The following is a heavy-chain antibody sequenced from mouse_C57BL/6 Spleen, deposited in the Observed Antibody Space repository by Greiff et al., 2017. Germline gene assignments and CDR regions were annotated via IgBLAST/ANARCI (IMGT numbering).Heavy chain of an antibody. CDR1: GYTFTDYY. J-gene: IGHJ2*01. V-gene: IGHV1-26*01. CDR3: ARERYYGSSFDY. CDR2: INPNNGGT. D-gene: IGHD1-1*01. Sequence: VQLQQSGPELVKPGASVKISCKASGYTFTDYYMNWVKQSHGKSLEWIGDINPNNGGTSYNQKFKGKATLTVDKSSSTAYMELRSLTSEDSAVYYCARERYYGSSFDYWGQGTTLTVSS.